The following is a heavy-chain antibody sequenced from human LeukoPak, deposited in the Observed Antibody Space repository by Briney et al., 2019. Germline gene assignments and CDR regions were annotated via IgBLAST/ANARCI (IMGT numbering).Heavy chain of an antibody. CDR1: GFTLGNYA. CDR2: ISYDGRKK. CDR3: ARDQSFVVVTENAFDI. Sequence: PGGSLRLSCAASGFTLGNYAMYWVRQARGKGLEWVAFISYDGRKKYYAGSVKGRFTISRDNSKNTLYLQMNSLRAEDTAVYYCARDQSFVVVTENAFDIWGQGTMVTVSS. V-gene: IGHV3-30*04. D-gene: IGHD2-21*02. J-gene: IGHJ3*02.